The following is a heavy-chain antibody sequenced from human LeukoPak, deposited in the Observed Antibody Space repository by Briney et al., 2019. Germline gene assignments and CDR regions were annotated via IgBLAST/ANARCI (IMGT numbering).Heavy chain of an antibody. D-gene: IGHD6-19*01. V-gene: IGHV3-11*01. Sequence: GGSLRLSCAASGFTFSRYWMSWIRQAPGKGLEWVSYISSSGSTIYYADSVKGRFTISRDNAKNSLYLQMNSLRAEDTAVYYCARSLKGYSSGWYRFAFDIWGQGTMVAVSS. CDR2: ISSSGSTI. J-gene: IGHJ3*02. CDR3: ARSLKGYSSGWYRFAFDI. CDR1: GFTFSRYW.